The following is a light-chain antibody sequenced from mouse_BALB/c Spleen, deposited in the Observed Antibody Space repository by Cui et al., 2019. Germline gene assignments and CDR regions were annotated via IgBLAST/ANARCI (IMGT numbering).Light chain of an antibody. CDR1: SSVSY. J-gene: IGKJ1*01. CDR2: STS. Sequence: QIDLTQSPAIMSASLGEEITLTCSASSSVSYVHWYQQKSGTSPKLLIYSTSNLASGVPSRFSGSGSGTFYSLTISSVEAEDAADYYCHQWSSYPWTFGGGTKLEIK. CDR3: HQWSSYPWT. V-gene: IGKV4-80*01.